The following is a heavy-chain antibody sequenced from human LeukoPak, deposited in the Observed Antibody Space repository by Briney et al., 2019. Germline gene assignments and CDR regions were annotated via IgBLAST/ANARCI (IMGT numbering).Heavy chain of an antibody. CDR2: ISGSGG. CDR1: GFTFSSYA. J-gene: IGHJ1*01. D-gene: IGHD2-21*01. Sequence: GESLKISCAASGFTFSSYAMSWARQAPGKGLEWVSSISGSGGSADSVKGRFTISRDNSKNTLYLQMNSLRAEDTAVYYCAKEGYSPSFQHWGQGTLVTVSS. V-gene: IGHV3-23*01. CDR3: AKEGYSPSFQH.